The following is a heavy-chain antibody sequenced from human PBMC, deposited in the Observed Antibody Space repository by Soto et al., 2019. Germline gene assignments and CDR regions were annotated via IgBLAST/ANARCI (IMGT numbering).Heavy chain of an antibody. CDR1: GYSFTSYW. Sequence: GESLKISCKGSGYSFTSYWIGWVRQMPGKGLEWMGIIYPGDSDTRYSPSFQGQVTISADKSISTAYLQWSSLKASDTAMYYCARTPLYSNHLFPFDYWGQGTLVSVSS. CDR2: IYPGDSDT. D-gene: IGHD4-4*01. V-gene: IGHV5-51*01. CDR3: ARTPLYSNHLFPFDY. J-gene: IGHJ4*02.